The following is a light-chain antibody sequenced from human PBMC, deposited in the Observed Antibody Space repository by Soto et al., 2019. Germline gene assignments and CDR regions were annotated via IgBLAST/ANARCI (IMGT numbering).Light chain of an antibody. CDR1: QGISSY. V-gene: IGKV1-9*01. CDR3: QQLHTYPLS. Sequence: DIQFTQSPYFLSASVGDRVTITCRSSQGISSYLAWYQQKPGKAPNLLIYAASTLHRGVPSRFSGYYSGTELTLTRSSLRPEDFATYYCQQLHTYPLSFGPCTTVEI. CDR2: AAS. J-gene: IGKJ3*01.